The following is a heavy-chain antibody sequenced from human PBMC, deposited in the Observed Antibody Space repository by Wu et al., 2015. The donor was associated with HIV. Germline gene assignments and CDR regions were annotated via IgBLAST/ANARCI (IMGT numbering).Heavy chain of an antibody. D-gene: IGHD6-19*01. CDR2: MNPNSGNT. CDR1: GYTFTSYD. J-gene: IGHJ5*02. V-gene: IGHV1-8*01. CDR3: ARVGSVAGRRGRWFDP. Sequence: QVQLVQSGAEVKKPGASVKVSCKASGYTFTSYDINWVRQATGQGLEWMGWMNPNSGNTGYAQKFQGRVTMTRNTSISTAYMELSSLRSEDTAVYYCARVGSVAGRRGRWFDPWGQGNPGSPSPQ.